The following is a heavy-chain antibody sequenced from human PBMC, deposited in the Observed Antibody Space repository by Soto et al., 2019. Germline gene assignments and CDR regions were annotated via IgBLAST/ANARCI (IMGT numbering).Heavy chain of an antibody. CDR1: GFTFSSYW. CDR3: VKFLYVFWSGYYAEYYYGMDV. D-gene: IGHD3-3*01. V-gene: IGHV3-7*01. Sequence: GGSLRLSCAASGFTFSSYWMSWVRQAPGKGLEWVANIKQDGSEKYYVDSVKGRFTISRDNAKNSLYLQMNSLRAEYTAVYYCVKFLYVFWSGYYAEYYYGMDVWGQGTTVTVSS. J-gene: IGHJ6*02. CDR2: IKQDGSEK.